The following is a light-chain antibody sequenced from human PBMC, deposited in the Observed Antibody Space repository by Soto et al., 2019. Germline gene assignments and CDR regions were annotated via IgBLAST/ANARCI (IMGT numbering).Light chain of an antibody. CDR2: HAS. CDR3: QQYNEWPLT. J-gene: IGKJ4*01. V-gene: IGKV3-15*01. Sequence: ETVMTQSPAALSVSPGERATLSCRASQNVYNNLAWYQQKPGQAPRLLIYHASSRATGIPARFSGSGFGTEFTLTISSLQSEDFAVYYCQQYNEWPLTFGGGTKVEIK. CDR1: QNVYNN.